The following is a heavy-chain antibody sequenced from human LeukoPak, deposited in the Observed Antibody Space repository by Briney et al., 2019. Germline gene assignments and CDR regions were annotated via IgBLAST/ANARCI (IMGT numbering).Heavy chain of an antibody. CDR3: VEDRANHWTFDY. D-gene: IGHD1-1*01. J-gene: IGHJ4*02. CDR2: IYSGGST. V-gene: IGHV3-53*05. CDR1: GFTVSSNY. Sequence: GGSLRLSCAASGFTVSSNYMSWVRQAPGKGLEWVSVIYSGGSTYYADSVKGRFTISRDNSKNTLYLQMSSLRGEDTAVYYCVEDRANHWTFDYWGQGTLVTVSS.